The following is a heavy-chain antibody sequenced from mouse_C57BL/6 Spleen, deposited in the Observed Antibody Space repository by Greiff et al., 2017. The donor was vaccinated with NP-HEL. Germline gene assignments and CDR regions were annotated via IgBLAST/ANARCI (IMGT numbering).Heavy chain of an antibody. CDR2: IWTGGGT. CDR1: GFSLTSYA. J-gene: IGHJ2*01. Sequence: VQLQESGPGLVAPSQSLSITCTVSGFSLTSYAISWVRQPPGKGLEWLGVIWTGGGTNYNSALKSRLSISKDNSKSQVFLKMNSLQTDDTARYYCARTKNYYGSSLVYFDYWGQGTTLTVSS. V-gene: IGHV2-9-1*01. D-gene: IGHD1-1*01. CDR3: ARTKNYYGSSLVYFDY.